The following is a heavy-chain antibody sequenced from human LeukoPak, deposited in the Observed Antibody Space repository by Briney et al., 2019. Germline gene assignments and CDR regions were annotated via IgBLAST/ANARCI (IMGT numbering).Heavy chain of an antibody. Sequence: SETLSLTCTVSGGSISSYYWNWIRQPPGKGLEWIAYIYYSGNTNYNPSLKSRVTISVDTSKNQFSLRLSSVTAADTAVYYCARDVGATPGYFDYWGQGTLVTVSS. V-gene: IGHV4-59*01. CDR1: GGSISSYY. D-gene: IGHD1-26*01. CDR2: IYYSGNT. J-gene: IGHJ4*02. CDR3: ARDVGATPGYFDY.